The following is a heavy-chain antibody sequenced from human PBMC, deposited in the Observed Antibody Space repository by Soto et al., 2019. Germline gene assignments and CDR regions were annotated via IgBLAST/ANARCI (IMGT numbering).Heavy chain of an antibody. CDR3: ARDRGYSSDHYYYYYGMDV. D-gene: IGHD5-18*01. CDR1: GGTFSSYA. Sequence: ASVKVSCKASGGTFSSYAISWVRQAPGQGLEWMGGIIPIFGTANYAQKFQGRVTITADKSTSTAYMELSSLRSEDTAVYYCARDRGYSSDHYYYYYGMDVWGQGTTVTVSS. CDR2: IIPIFGTA. V-gene: IGHV1-69*06. J-gene: IGHJ6*02.